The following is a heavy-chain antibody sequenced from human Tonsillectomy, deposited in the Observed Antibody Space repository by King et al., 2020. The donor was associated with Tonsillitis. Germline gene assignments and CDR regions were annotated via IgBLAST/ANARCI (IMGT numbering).Heavy chain of an antibody. J-gene: IGHJ3*01. CDR2: INQNGRKT. D-gene: IGHD3-10*01. V-gene: IGHV3-7*01. CDR1: GFTLSTYW. Sequence: VQLVESGGGLVQPGGSLRLSCAASGFTLSTYWMVWLRQAPGKGLEWVANINQNGRKTYYADSVRGRFTVSRDNAKNSLYLQMNSLGAGDTALYYCARDSNPESSGNSYDAFELWGQGTMVTVSS. CDR3: ARDSNPESSGNSYDAFEL.